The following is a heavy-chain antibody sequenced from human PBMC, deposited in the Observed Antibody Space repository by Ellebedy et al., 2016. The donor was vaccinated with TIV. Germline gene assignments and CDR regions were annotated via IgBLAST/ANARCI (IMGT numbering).Heavy chain of an antibody. CDR2: IYYSGST. D-gene: IGHD2-2*02. V-gene: IGHV4-31*03. J-gene: IGHJ5*02. Sequence: SETLSLTXTVSGGSISSGGYYWSWIRQHPGKGLEWIGYIYYSGSTYYNPSLKSRVTISVDTSKNQFSLKLSSVTAADTAVYYCARDTRGYCSSTSCYTGFLGNWFDPWGQGTLVTVSS. CDR3: ARDTRGYCSSTSCYTGFLGNWFDP. CDR1: GGSISSGGYY.